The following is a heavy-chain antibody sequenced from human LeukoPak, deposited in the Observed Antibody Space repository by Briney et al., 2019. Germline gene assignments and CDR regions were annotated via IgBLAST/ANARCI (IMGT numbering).Heavy chain of an antibody. CDR3: ARQGGRVAPFGY. J-gene: IGHJ4*02. CDR1: GFTFSNYW. CDR2: IKQEGSEE. V-gene: IGHV3-7*01. D-gene: IGHD3-16*01. Sequence: VGSLRLSCAASGFTFSNYWMSWVRQAPGKGLEWVANIKQEGSEESYVDSVKGRFTISRDDANNSLNLQMNSLRAEDTAVYYCARQGGRVAPFGYWGQGTMVTVSS.